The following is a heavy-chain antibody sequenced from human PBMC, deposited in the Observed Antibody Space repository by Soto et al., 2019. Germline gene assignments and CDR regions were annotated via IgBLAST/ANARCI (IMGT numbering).Heavy chain of an antibody. CDR3: STVPLSLDCTTNDCPGASFYI. CDR2: VSHKGIT. D-gene: IGHD2-8*01. CDR1: GRFFSAYL. J-gene: IGHJ3*02. Sequence: PSETLSLTCAMYGRFFSAYLWTWIRQPSGEGHEWIGEVSHKGITKSNPSLQSRVTISFATSKNQMSLKLSSGTAADTAVYYGSTVPLSLDCTTNDCPGASFYIWGRVTMVTVAS. V-gene: IGHV4-34*01.